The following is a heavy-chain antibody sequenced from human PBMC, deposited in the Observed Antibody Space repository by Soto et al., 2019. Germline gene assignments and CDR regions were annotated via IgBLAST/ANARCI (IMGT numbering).Heavy chain of an antibody. CDR3: ARDLFAGTVNGTGSSDDY. Sequence: ASVKVSCKASGHTFTSYDINCLRQATGQGLERMGWMNASRGSTGYAQKLQGRVTMTRDTCTSTVYMELSSLRSEDTAVYYCARDLFAGTVNGTGSSDDYWGQGTLVTVSS. J-gene: IGHJ4*02. V-gene: IGHV1-8*02. CDR2: MNASRGST. D-gene: IGHD3-10*01. CDR1: GHTFTSYD.